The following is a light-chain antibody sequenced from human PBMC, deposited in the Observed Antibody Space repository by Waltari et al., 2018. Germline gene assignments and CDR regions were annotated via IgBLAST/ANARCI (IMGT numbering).Light chain of an antibody. Sequence: EIVMMQSPATLSVSPGERATLSCRASQSVSSVLAWYQQKLGQAPRLLIYGASTRATGIPARFSGSGSGTEFTLTISSLQSEDFAVYYCQQYDDWPRTFGQGTKVEIK. CDR3: QQYDDWPRT. CDR1: QSVSSV. V-gene: IGKV3-15*01. J-gene: IGKJ1*01. CDR2: GAS.